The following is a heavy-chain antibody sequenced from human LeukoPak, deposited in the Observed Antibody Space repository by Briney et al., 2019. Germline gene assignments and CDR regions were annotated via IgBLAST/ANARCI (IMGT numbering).Heavy chain of an antibody. J-gene: IGHJ6*03. D-gene: IGHD2-21*01. CDR3: AKHLGSHSFLFYYMDV. Sequence: PGWSLRLYCEASQFTCSRFAMSWIRQATGPGLERASTLSGSGTATYYADSVKGRFTTSRDNSKDSLYLQMDNLRADDTAVYYCAKHLGSHSFLFYYMDVWGTGTSVIVSS. V-gene: IGHV3-23*01. CDR1: QFTCSRFA. CDR2: LSGSGTAT.